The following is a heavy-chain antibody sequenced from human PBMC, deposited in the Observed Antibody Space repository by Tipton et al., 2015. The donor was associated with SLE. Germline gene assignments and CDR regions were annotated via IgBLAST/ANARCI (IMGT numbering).Heavy chain of an antibody. CDR1: GGSISTRSYY. Sequence: TLSLTCTVSGGSISTRSYYWGWIRQPPGKGLEWIGSIYDSESTYYNPSLKDRITISEDPSKNQFSLKLTSVTAADASMYFCAREGIAYGTSAGYPYDFDPWGQGAQVTASS. J-gene: IGHJ5*02. V-gene: IGHV4-39*07. CDR2: IYDSEST. CDR3: AREGIAYGTSAGYPYDFDP. D-gene: IGHD3-9*01.